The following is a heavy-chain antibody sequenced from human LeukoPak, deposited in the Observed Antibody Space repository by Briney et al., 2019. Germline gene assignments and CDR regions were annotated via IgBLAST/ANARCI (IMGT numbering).Heavy chain of an antibody. D-gene: IGHD5-24*01. Sequence: KPGGSLRLSCAASGFTFSSYSMNWVRQAPGKGLEWVSSISSSSSYIYYADSVKGRFTISRDNAKNSLYLQMNSLRAEDTAVYYCARGTGVWLQLRGFDYWGQGTLVTVSS. V-gene: IGHV3-21*01. CDR3: ARGTGVWLQLRGFDY. J-gene: IGHJ4*02. CDR1: GFTFSSYS. CDR2: ISSSSSYI.